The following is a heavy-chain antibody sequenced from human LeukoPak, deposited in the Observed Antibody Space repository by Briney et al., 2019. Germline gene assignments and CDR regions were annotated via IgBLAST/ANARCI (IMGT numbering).Heavy chain of an antibody. CDR1: GGSISSYY. CDR2: IYYSGST. CDR3: ASYNWNRFDY. V-gene: IGHV4-59*01. Sequence: SKTLSLTCTVSGGSISSYYWSWIRQPPGKGLEWIGYIYYSGSTNYNPSLKSRVTISVDTSKNQFSLKLSSVTAADTAVYYCASYNWNRFDYWGQGTLVTVSS. J-gene: IGHJ4*02. D-gene: IGHD1-20*01.